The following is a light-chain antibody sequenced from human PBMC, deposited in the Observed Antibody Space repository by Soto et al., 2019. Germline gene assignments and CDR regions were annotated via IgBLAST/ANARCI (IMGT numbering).Light chain of an antibody. J-gene: IGKJ5*01. CDR3: QQYSHLIT. V-gene: IGKV1-9*01. CDR1: QGIDNY. CDR2: AAS. Sequence: IQLTQSPSSLSASVGDRVTITCRASQGIDNYLAWYQQKPGKAPKLLIYAASTLQSGVPSRFSGSGSGTDFTFTISSLQPEDIATYYCQQYSHLITFGQGTRLEIK.